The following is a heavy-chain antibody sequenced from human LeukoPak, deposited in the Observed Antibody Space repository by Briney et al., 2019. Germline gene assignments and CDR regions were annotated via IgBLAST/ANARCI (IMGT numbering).Heavy chain of an antibody. CDR1: GFTVRSNY. D-gene: IGHD1-1*01. CDR2: IYTGGST. V-gene: IGHV3-66*01. J-gene: IGHJ4*02. CDR3: AGGLPGTGRDY. Sequence: GGSLRLSCAPPGFTVRSNYMSWVRQAPGKGLEWVSVIYTGGSTYYADSVKGRFNISRDNSKHTLYRQMNRLSAEDTAVYYCAGGLPGTGRDYWGQGTLVTVSS.